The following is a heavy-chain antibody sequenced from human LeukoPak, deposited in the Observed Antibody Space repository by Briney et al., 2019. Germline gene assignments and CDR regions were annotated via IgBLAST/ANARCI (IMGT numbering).Heavy chain of an antibody. D-gene: IGHD2-2*02. V-gene: IGHV4-59*01. CDR3: ARVALSLSCSSTSCYRFDP. J-gene: IGHJ5*02. Sequence: SETLSLTCTVSGGSISSYYWSWIRQPPGKGLEWIGYIYYSGSTNYNPSLKSRVTISVDTSKNQFSLKLSSVTAADTAVYYCARVALSLSCSSTSCYRFDPWGQGTLVTVSS. CDR1: GGSISSYY. CDR2: IYYSGST.